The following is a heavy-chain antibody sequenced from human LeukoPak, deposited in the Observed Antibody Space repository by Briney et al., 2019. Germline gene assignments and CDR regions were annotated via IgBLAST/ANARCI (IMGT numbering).Heavy chain of an antibody. D-gene: IGHD3-10*01. CDR1: GFTFSSYW. CDR3: ARTAMVRGDGYADY. V-gene: IGHV3-7*01. J-gene: IGHJ4*02. CDR2: IKQDGSEK. Sequence: PGGSLRLSCAASGFTFSSYWMSWVRQAPGKGLEWVANIKQDGSEKYYVDSVKGRFTISRNNAKNSLYLQMNSLRAEDTAVYYCARTAMVRGDGYADYWGQGTLVTVSS.